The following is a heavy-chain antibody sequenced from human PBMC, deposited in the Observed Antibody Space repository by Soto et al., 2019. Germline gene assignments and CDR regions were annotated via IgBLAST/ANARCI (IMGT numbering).Heavy chain of an antibody. CDR3: ARDQLEGNWFDP. CDR1: GDSISSGGYS. J-gene: IGHJ5*02. D-gene: IGHD1-1*01. CDR2: IYHSGST. V-gene: IGHV4-30-2*01. Sequence: SEMLSLNCAVSGDSISSGGYSWNWIRQPPGKGLEWIGYIYHSGSTLYNPSLKSRVTISVDKSKNQFSLKLSSVTAADTAVYYCARDQLEGNWFDPWGQGTLVTVSS.